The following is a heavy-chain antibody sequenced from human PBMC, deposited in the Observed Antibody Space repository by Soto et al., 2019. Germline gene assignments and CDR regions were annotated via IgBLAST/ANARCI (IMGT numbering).Heavy chain of an antibody. D-gene: IGHD2-15*01. Sequence: SETLSLTCTVSGGSISSYYWSWIRQPPGKGLEWIGYIYYSGSTNYNPSLKSRVTISVDTSKNQFSLKLSSVTAADTAVYYCARLGEHCSGGSCYPYYYYMDVWGKGTTVTVSS. CDR1: GGSISSYY. J-gene: IGHJ6*03. CDR3: ARLGEHCSGGSCYPYYYYMDV. CDR2: IYYSGST. V-gene: IGHV4-59*08.